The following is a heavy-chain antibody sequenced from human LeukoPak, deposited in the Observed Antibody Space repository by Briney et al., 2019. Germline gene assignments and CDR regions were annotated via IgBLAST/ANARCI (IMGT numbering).Heavy chain of an antibody. V-gene: IGHV4-59*11. CDR2: ISYTGST. J-gene: IGHJ3*02. Sequence: PSETLSLTCAASGVSISSHYRSWIRQPPGKGLEWMGYISYTGSTNYNPSLKSRVTISVDTSKNQFSLKLSSVTAADAAGYFCARDPTTVTKGLYIWGQGTMVTVSS. CDR3: ARDPTTVTKGLYI. CDR1: GVSISSHY. D-gene: IGHD4-17*01.